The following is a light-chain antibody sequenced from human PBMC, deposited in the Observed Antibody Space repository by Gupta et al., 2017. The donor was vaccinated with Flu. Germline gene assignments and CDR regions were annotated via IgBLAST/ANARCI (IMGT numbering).Light chain of an antibody. J-gene: IGKJ4*01. CDR1: HTLRTTF. V-gene: IGKV3-20*01. Sequence: VLTQSPGTLSLSPGERATLFCRDSHTLRTTFLAWYQQKPGQAPRLLIYTTSTRATGIPERFSGSGSGTGFTLTITRLEPEDFAVYYCQQYGTSRPTFGGGTTVETK. CDR2: TTS. CDR3: QQYGTSRPT.